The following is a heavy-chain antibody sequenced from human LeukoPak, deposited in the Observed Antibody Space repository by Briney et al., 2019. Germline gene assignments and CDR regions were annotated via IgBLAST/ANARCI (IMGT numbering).Heavy chain of an antibody. CDR3: ARYSSGWYNRWFDP. D-gene: IGHD6-19*01. J-gene: IGHJ5*02. Sequence: SETLSLTCTVAGGSISTYYWSWIRQPPGKGLEWIGYIYYSGSTNYNPSLKSRITISVDTSKNPFSLKLSSVTAADTAVYYCARYSSGWYNRWFDPWGQGTLVTVSS. CDR1: GGSISTYY. CDR2: IYYSGST. V-gene: IGHV4-59*01.